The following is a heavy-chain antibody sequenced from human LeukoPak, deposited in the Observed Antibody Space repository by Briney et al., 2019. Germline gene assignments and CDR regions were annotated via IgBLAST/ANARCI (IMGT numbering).Heavy chain of an antibody. Sequence: PSETLSLTCTVSGYSISSGYYWGWIRQPPGKGLEWIGSIYHSGSTYYNPSLKSRVTISVDTSKNQFSLKLSSVTAADTAVYYCARGLLWGAFDIWGQGTMVTVSS. D-gene: IGHD3-10*01. V-gene: IGHV4-38-2*02. J-gene: IGHJ3*02. CDR2: IYHSGST. CDR3: ARGLLWGAFDI. CDR1: GYSISSGYY.